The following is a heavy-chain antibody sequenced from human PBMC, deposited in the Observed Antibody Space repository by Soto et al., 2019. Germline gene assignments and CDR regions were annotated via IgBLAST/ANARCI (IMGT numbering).Heavy chain of an antibody. Sequence: QVQLVESGGGVVQPGRSLKLSCAASEFTFSTYTMYWVRQAPGKGLEWVAGISNDGGNTYYPDSVKGRFTISRDNSKNAQYLKMNSMRAEDKDVYYCEREWSRSVSAPGYWGKGNLVTVDS. CDR1: EFTFSTYT. J-gene: IGHJ4*02. CDR3: EREWSRSVSAPGY. V-gene: IGHV3-30-3*01. D-gene: IGHD6-19*01. CDR2: ISNDGGNT.